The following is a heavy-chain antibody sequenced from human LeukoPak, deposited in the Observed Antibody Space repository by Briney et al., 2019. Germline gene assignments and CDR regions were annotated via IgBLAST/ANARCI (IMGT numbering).Heavy chain of an antibody. CDR2: ISPNSGGT. J-gene: IGHJ4*02. CDR3: ARGPTTSWYSDS. CDR1: GYTFSDYY. V-gene: IGHV1-2*02. D-gene: IGHD1-14*01. Sequence: ASVKVSCKASGYTFSDYYIHWVRQAPGQGLEWMGWISPNSGGTNSAQKFEGRVTITRDMSISTAHMELSRLTSDDTAVYFCARGPTTSWYSDSWGQGTLVTVSS.